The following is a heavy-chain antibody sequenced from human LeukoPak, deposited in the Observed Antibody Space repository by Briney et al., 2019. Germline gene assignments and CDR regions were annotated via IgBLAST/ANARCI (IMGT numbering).Heavy chain of an antibody. CDR2: MNPDSGGT. CDR1: GYTFIGHY. D-gene: IGHD6-13*01. CDR3: ARGLYYRAAAGTFDY. V-gene: IGHV1-2*02. J-gene: IGHJ4*02. Sequence: ASVKVSCKASGYTFIGHYIHWVRQAPGQGLEWMGWMNPDSGGTNYAQKFQDRVTMNRDTSITTAYMELSRLTSDDTAIYYCARGLYYRAAAGTFDYWGQGTLVTVSS.